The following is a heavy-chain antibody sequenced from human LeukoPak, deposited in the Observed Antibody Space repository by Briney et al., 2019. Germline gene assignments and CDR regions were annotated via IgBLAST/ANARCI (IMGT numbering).Heavy chain of an antibody. CDR2: IYYTGST. V-gene: IGHV4-39*02. Sequence: PSETLSLTCSVSGGSISNNNNYWGWIRQPPGKGLEWIGSIYYTGSTYYNPSLKSRVTISVDTSKSHFSLRLTSVTAADTAVYYCARPAREIFGGFMDVWGKGTTVTVSS. D-gene: IGHD3-3*01. CDR3: ARPAREIFGGFMDV. J-gene: IGHJ6*03. CDR1: GGSISNNNNY.